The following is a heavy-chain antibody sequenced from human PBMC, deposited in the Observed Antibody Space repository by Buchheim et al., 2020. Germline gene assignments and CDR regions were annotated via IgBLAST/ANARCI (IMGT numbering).Heavy chain of an antibody. J-gene: IGHJ4*02. CDR1: GFTFSTSV. D-gene: IGHD5-18*01. V-gene: IGHV3-30-3*01. CDR2: ISSDGSNK. Sequence: QVQLVESGGGVVQPGRSLRLSCAASGFTFSTSVMHWVRQAPGKGLEWVAVISSDGSNKYYPDSVKGRITISRDNSKNTLYLQMNSLRTGDTAVYYCARGGGYTYGDSWGQGTL. CDR3: ARGGGYTYGDS.